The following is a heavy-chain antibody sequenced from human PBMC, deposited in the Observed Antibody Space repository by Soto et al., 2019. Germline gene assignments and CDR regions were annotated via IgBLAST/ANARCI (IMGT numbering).Heavy chain of an antibody. V-gene: IGHV4-34*01. CDR3: ARVHCSGGSCYAGAYNWFDP. CDR1: GGSFSGYY. CDR2: INHSGST. D-gene: IGHD2-15*01. J-gene: IGHJ5*02. Sequence: SETLSLTCAVYGGSFSGYYWSWIHQPPGKGLEWIGEINHSGSTNYNPSLKSRVTMSVDTSKNQFSLKLSSVTAADTAVYYCARVHCSGGSCYAGAYNWFDPWGQGTLVTVSS.